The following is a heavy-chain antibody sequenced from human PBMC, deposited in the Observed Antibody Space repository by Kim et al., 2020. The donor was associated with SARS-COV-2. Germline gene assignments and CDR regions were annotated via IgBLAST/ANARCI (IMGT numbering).Heavy chain of an antibody. CDR3: ARGNDYGGPGIDY. CDR1: GGSFSGYY. Sequence: SETLSLTCAVYGGSFSGYYWSWIRQPPGKGLEWIGEINHSGSTNYNPSLKSRVTISVDTSKNQFSLKLSSVTAADTAVYYCARGNDYGGPGIDYWGQGTLVTVSS. J-gene: IGHJ4*02. CDR2: INHSGST. V-gene: IGHV4-34*01. D-gene: IGHD4-17*01.